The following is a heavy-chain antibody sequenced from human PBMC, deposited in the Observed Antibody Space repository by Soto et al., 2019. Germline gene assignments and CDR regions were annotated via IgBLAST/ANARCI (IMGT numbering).Heavy chain of an antibody. D-gene: IGHD1-26*01. CDR2: VSKDGSYT. V-gene: IGHV3-30-3*01. CDR3: ARDIWWEPGVDAFHI. J-gene: IGHJ3*02. CDR1: GFTFNFFA. Sequence: QVQLVESGGGVVQPGRSLRLSCAASGFTFNFFAMHWVRQAPGKGLEWVAAVSKDGSYTYYADSVKGRFTISRDNPKNTLYLQMNSLRLEDTAVYYCARDIWWEPGVDAFHIWGQGTMVTVSP.